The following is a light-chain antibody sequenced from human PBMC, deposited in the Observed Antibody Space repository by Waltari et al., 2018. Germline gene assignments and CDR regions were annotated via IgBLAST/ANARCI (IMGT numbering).Light chain of an antibody. CDR1: QSVGRS. Sequence: EIVLTQSPATLSLSPGERATLSCRVSQSVGRSLAWYQQKPGQAPRLLSYDASYRATGIPSRFSGIVSGTDFTLTISSLEPEDFAVYYCQQHSNWPLTFGGGTKVEIK. CDR2: DAS. V-gene: IGKV3-11*01. CDR3: QQHSNWPLT. J-gene: IGKJ4*01.